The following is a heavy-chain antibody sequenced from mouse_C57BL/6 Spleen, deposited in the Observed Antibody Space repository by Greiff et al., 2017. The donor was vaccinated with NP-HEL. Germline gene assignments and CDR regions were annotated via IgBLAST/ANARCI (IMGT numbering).Heavy chain of an antibody. CDR2: IYPRSGNT. V-gene: IGHV1-81*01. J-gene: IGHJ1*03. D-gene: IGHD1-1*01. CDR1: GYTFTSYG. CDR3: ARAATVVAPYWYFDV. Sequence: QVQLQQSGAELARPGASVKLSCKASGYTFTSYGISWVKQRTGQGLEWIGEIYPRSGNTYYNEKFKGKATLTADKSSSTAYMELRSLTSEDSAVYFCARAATVVAPYWYFDVWGTGTTVTVSS.